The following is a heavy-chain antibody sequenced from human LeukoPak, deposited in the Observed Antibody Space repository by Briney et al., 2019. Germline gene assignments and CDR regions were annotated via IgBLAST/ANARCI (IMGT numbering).Heavy chain of an antibody. D-gene: IGHD2-2*01. J-gene: IGHJ3*02. CDR2: IIPIFGTA. Sequence: SVKVSCKASGYTFTDYYMHWVRQAPGQGLEWMGGIIPIFGTANYAQKFQGRVTITTDESTSTAYMELSSLRSEDTAVYYCARLPTSWDAFDIWGQGTMVTVSS. CDR1: GYTFTDYY. CDR3: ARLPTSWDAFDI. V-gene: IGHV1-69*05.